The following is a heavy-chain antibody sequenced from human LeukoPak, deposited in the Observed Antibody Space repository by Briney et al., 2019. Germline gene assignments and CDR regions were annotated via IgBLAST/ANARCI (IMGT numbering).Heavy chain of an antibody. D-gene: IGHD2-2*01. J-gene: IGHJ4*02. CDR2: ISSGGSIL. Sequence: PGGSLRLSCEASGFIFSDYYMSWLRQAPGKGLEWVSYISSGGSILYYADSVKGRFTISRDNAKNSLYLQMNSLRAEDTAVYYCVRVGGSSSPDYWGQGTLVTVSS. CDR1: GFIFSDYY. CDR3: VRVGGSSSPDY. V-gene: IGHV3-11*01.